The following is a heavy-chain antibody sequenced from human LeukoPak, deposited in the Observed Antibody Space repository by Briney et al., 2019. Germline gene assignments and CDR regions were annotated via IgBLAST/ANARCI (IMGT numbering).Heavy chain of an antibody. CDR2: INPNSGGT. Sequence: GASVKVSCKASGYTFTGYYMHWVRQAPGQGLEWMGWINPNSGGTNYAQKFQGRVTMTRDTSISTAYMELSRLRSDDTAVYYCARDPNDYTGEFDYWGQGTLVTVSS. D-gene: IGHD4-11*01. CDR3: ARDPNDYTGEFDY. V-gene: IGHV1-2*02. CDR1: GYTFTGYY. J-gene: IGHJ4*02.